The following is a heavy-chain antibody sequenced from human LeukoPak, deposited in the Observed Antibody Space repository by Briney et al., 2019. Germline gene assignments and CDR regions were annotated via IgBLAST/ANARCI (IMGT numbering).Heavy chain of an antibody. V-gene: IGHV3-21*01. CDR3: AREQQLARDYYYYGMDV. J-gene: IGHJ6*02. Sequence: GGSLRLSCAASGFTFSSYSMNWVRQAPGKGLEWVSSISSSSSYIYYADSVKGRFTISRDNAKNSLYLQMNSLRAEDTAVYYCAREQQLARDYYYYGMDVWGQGTTVTVSS. D-gene: IGHD6-13*01. CDR2: ISSSSSYI. CDR1: GFTFSSYS.